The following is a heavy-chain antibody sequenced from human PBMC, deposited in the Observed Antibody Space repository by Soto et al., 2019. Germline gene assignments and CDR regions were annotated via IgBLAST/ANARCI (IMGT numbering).Heavy chain of an antibody. V-gene: IGHV1-58*01. CDR2: IVVGSGNT. CDR3: AAGGSGSQDTLDY. CDR1: GFTFTSSA. D-gene: IGHD3-10*01. J-gene: IGHJ4*02. Sequence: WASVKVSCKASGFTFTSSAVQWVRQARGQRLEWIGWIVVGSGNTNYAQKFQERVTITRDMSTSTAYMELSSLRSEDTAVYYCAAGGSGSQDTLDYWGQGTMVTVPQ.